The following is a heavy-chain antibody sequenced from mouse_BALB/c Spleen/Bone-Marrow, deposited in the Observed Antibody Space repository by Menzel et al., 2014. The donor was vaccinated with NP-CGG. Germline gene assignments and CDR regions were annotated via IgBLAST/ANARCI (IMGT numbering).Heavy chain of an antibody. V-gene: IGHV1-9*01. Sequence: VQLQQSGAELMKPGASVKISCKATGYTFXNYWIDWVKQGPGHGLEWIGEILPGSGTANYNEKFKGKATFTADTSSNTAYMQLSSLTSEDSALYYCARASVVPYYFDSWGQGTTLTVSS. CDR2: ILPGSGTA. D-gene: IGHD1-1*01. CDR3: ARASVVPYYFDS. CDR1: GYTFXNYW. J-gene: IGHJ2*01.